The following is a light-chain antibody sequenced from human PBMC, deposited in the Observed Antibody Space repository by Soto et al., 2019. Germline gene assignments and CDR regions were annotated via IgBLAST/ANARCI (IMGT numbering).Light chain of an antibody. CDR3: SSYTSSGTYV. J-gene: IGLJ1*01. CDR1: SRDVGGYNY. Sequence: SSLTQPSSLSGSPGQSITLSCTGNSRDVGGYNYVSWYQQHPGKAPKLMIYDVSNRPSGVSDRFSVSKSGNTASLTISNLQAEDEADYYCSSYTSSGTYVFGTGTKVTVL. CDR2: DVS. V-gene: IGLV2-14*01.